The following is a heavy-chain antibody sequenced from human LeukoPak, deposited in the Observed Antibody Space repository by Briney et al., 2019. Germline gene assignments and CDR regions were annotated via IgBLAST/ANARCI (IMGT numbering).Heavy chain of an antibody. V-gene: IGHV1-2*06. D-gene: IGHD3-9*01. CDR3: ARAPYYDILAGYHRTYYFDY. CDR1: GYTFTGYY. Sequence: ASVKVSCKASGYTFTGYYMHWVRQAPGQGLEWMGRINPNSGGTNYAQKFQGRVTMTRDTSISTAYMELSRLRSDDTAVYYCARAPYYDILAGYHRTYYFDYWGQGTLVTVSS. CDR2: INPNSGGT. J-gene: IGHJ4*02.